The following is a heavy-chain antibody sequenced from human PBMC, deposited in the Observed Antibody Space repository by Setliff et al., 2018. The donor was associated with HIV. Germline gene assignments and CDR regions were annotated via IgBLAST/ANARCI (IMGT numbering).Heavy chain of an antibody. J-gene: IGHJ4*02. V-gene: IGHV3-66*02. CDR2: IYSDGST. CDR3: ARLRLYNSALDY. CDR1: GFTFSIYE. D-gene: IGHD3-22*01. Sequence: GGSLRLSCAASGFTFSIYEMNWVRQAPGKGLEWVSTIYSDGSTYHADSVKGRFTLSRDSSKNTLYLQMDSLRPEDTAVYYCARLRLYNSALDYWGQGTLVTVSS.